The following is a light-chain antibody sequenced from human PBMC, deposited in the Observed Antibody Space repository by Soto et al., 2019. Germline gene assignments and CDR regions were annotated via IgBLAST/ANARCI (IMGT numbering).Light chain of an antibody. CDR1: ISDVGGYNY. J-gene: IGLJ2*01. V-gene: IGLV2-14*01. Sequence: QSALTQPASVSGSPGQSITISCTGTISDVGGYNYVSWYQQHPGKAPKLMIYDVSSRPSGVSNRFSGSKSGNTASLTISGLQAEYEADYYCSSYTSSGTLGVFGGGTKLTVL. CDR3: SSYTSSGTLGV. CDR2: DVS.